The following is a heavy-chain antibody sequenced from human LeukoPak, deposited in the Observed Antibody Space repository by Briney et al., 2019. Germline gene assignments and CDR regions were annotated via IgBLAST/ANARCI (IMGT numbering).Heavy chain of an antibody. J-gene: IGHJ4*02. CDR3: AKSPVSSGDYFDY. CDR1: GFTFSSYA. CDR2: ISGSGGST. Sequence: RPGGSLRLSCAASGFTFSSYAMSWVRQAPGKGLGWVSAISGSGGSTYYADSVKGRFTISRDNSKNTLYLQMNSLRAEDTAVYYCAKSPVSSGDYFDYWGQGTLVTVSS. V-gene: IGHV3-23*01. D-gene: IGHD3-22*01.